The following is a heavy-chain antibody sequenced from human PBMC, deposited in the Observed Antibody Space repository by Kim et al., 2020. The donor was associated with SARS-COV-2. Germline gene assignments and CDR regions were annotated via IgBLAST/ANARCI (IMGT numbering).Heavy chain of an antibody. CDR1: GITVTSNY. J-gene: IGHJ4*02. D-gene: IGHD2-2*01. CDR3: ARGPSPWVFAV. Sequence: GGSLRLSCAASGITVTSNYMTWVRQAPGKGLEWVSSRHAGGSAYYADSVKGRFTISTDNSKNTLYLHLNSLRVDDTAVYYCARGPSPWVFAVWGQGTRVT. CDR2: RHAGGSA. V-gene: IGHV3-53*01.